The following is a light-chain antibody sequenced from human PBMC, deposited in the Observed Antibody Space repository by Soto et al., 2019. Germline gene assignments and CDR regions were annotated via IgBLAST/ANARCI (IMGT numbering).Light chain of an antibody. V-gene: IGKV3-15*01. CDR2: GAS. J-gene: IGKJ2*01. CDR3: QQYDSYMYA. Sequence: ELVMSQSPGALSVSPGERATLSCRASQRVRNNLAWYQQRPGQAPRLLMYGASTRPSGIPARFTGGGSGTDFTLTITSLQSEDFAVYYCQQYDSYMYAFGQGTKVDIK. CDR1: QRVRNN.